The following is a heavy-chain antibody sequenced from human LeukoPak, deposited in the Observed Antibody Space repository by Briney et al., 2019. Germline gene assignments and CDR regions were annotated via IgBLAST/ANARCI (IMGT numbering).Heavy chain of an antibody. D-gene: IGHD5-12*01. V-gene: IGHV4-61*02. CDR2: IYTSGST. CDR1: GGSISSGSYF. CDR3: ARELAGYGKLDY. J-gene: IGHJ4*02. Sequence: PSQTLSLTCTVSGGSISSGSYFWGWIRQPAGKGLEWIGRIYTSGSTNYNPSLKSRVTISPDTSKNQFSLKLSSVTAADTAVYYCARELAGYGKLDYWGQGILVTVSS.